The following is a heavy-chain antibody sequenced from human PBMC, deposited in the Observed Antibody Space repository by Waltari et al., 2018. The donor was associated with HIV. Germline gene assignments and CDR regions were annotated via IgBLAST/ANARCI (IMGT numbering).Heavy chain of an antibody. CDR1: GEPLRGYY. D-gene: IGHD3-3*01. Sequence: LQQGGAGLGKKGETRPLHSVASGEPLRGYYWSWIRQAPGKGLEWIGEIDHSGGTNYRASLRSRVSMSRDTSKNVVSLQLQSVSSAATPLSSSPPSRFWCPATNCFPTPFDSWGQGTMLTVSS. V-gene: IGHV4-34*03. CDR2: IDHSGGT. J-gene: IGHJ4*02. CDR3: PPSRFWCPATNCFPTPFDS.